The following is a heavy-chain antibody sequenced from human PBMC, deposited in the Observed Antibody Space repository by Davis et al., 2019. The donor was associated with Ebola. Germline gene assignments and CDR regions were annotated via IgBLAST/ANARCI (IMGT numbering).Heavy chain of an antibody. V-gene: IGHV1-18*01. CDR3: ARAQFPTTSDH. CDR2: ISAYNGNT. D-gene: IGHD1-1*01. Sequence: ASVKVSCKASGGTFSSSAISWVRQAPGQGLEWMGWISAYNGNTNYAQKLQGRVTMTTDTSTSTAYMELRSLRSDDTAVYYCARAQFPTTSDHWGQGTLVTVSS. J-gene: IGHJ4*02. CDR1: GGTFSSSA.